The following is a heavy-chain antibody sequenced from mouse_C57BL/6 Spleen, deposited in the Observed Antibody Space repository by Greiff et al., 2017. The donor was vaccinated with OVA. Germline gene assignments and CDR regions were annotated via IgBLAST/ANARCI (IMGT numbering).Heavy chain of an antibody. D-gene: IGHD1-1*01. J-gene: IGHJ3*01. CDR3: ARWGVITTVVANPFAY. CDR2: INPSNGGT. CDR1: GYTFTSYW. V-gene: IGHV1-53*01. Sequence: QVQLQQPGTELVKPGASVKLSCKASGYTFTSYWMHWVKQRPGQGLEWIGNINPSNGGTNYNEKFKSKATLTVDKSSSTAYMQLSSLTSEDSAVYYCARWGVITTVVANPFAYWGQGTLVTVAA.